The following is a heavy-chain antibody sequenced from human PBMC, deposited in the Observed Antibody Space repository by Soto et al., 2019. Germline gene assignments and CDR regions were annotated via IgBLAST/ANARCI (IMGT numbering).Heavy chain of an antibody. V-gene: IGHV1-69*12. CDR2: IIPIFGTA. D-gene: IGHD1-7*01. CDR1: GGTFSSYA. J-gene: IGHJ2*01. Sequence: QVQLVQSGAEVKKPGSSVKVSCKASGGTFSSYAISWVRQAPGQGLEWMGGIIPIFGTANYAQKFQGRVTITAEESTSTAYMELSSLRSEDTAVYYCARGNLELRTHWYFDLWGRGTLVTVSS. CDR3: ARGNLELRTHWYFDL.